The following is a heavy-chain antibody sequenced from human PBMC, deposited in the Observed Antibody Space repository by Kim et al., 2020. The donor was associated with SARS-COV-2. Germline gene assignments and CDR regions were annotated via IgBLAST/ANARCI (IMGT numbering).Heavy chain of an antibody. J-gene: IGHJ4*02. CDR3: AKDIGFHLLVGVLDY. CDR1: GFTFDDYA. V-gene: IGHV3-9*01. CDR2: ISWNSGSI. D-gene: IGHD1-26*01. Sequence: GGSLRLSCAASGFTFDDYAMHWVRQAPGKGLEWVSGISWNSGSIGYADSVKGRFTISRDNAKNSLYLQMNSLRAEDTALYYCAKDIGFHLLVGVLDYWGQGTLVTVSS.